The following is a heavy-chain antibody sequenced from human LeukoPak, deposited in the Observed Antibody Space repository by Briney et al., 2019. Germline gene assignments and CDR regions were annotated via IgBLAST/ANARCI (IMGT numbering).Heavy chain of an antibody. Sequence: GGSLRLSCAASGLTFSSFGMHWVRQAPGKGLEWVAVIWYDASNKYYADSVKGRFTISRDNSKNTVYLQMNSLRAGDTAVYYCARAAMVRGVDYFDYWGQGTLVTVSS. V-gene: IGHV3-33*01. CDR3: ARAAMVRGVDYFDY. CDR1: GLTFSSFG. D-gene: IGHD3-10*01. CDR2: IWYDASNK. J-gene: IGHJ4*02.